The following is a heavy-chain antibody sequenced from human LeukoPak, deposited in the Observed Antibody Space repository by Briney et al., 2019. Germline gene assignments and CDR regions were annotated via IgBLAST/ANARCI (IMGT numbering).Heavy chain of an antibody. D-gene: IGHD5-12*01. CDR2: IYYTGST. V-gene: IGHV4-59*08. CDR1: GGSVSSYS. Sequence: SETLSLTCTVSGGSVSSYSWSWIRQPPGKGLEWMGSIYYTGSTNYNPSLKSRVTMSVDTSKNQFSLRLSSVTAADTAVYYCARHGGESIMAMILHAFDIWGQGTMVTVSS. J-gene: IGHJ3*02. CDR3: ARHGGESIMAMILHAFDI.